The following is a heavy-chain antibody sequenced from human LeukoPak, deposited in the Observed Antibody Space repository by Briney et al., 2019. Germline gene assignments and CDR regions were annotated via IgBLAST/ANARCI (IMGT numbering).Heavy chain of an antibody. CDR1: GGSFSGYY. Sequence: ASETLSLTCAVYGGSFSGYYWSWIRQPPGKGLEWIGEINHSGSTNYNPSLKSRVTISVDTSKNQFSLKLSSVTAADTAVYYCARGVTVTTADYYYYGMDVWGQGTTVTVSS. J-gene: IGHJ6*02. CDR2: INHSGST. V-gene: IGHV4-34*01. CDR3: ARGVTVTTADYYYYGMDV. D-gene: IGHD4-17*01.